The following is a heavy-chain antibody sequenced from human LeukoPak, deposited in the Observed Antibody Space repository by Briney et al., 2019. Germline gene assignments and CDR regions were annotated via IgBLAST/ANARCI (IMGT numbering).Heavy chain of an antibody. J-gene: IGHJ4*02. CDR3: ARGNSYDYVWGSYRPFDY. D-gene: IGHD3-16*02. V-gene: IGHV4-34*01. Sequence: SETLSLTCAVYGGSFSGYYWSWIRQPPGKGLEWIGEINHSGSTNYNPSLKSRVTISVDTSKNQFSLKLSSVTAADTAVYYCARGNSYDYVWGSYRPFDYWGQGTLVTVSS. CDR1: GGSFSGYY. CDR2: INHSGST.